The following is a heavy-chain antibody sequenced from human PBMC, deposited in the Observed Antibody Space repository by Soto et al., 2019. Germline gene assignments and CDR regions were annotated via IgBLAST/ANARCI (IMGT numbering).Heavy chain of an antibody. J-gene: IGHJ4*02. V-gene: IGHV3-30*18. Sequence: QVQLVESGGGVVQPGRSLRLSCAASGFTFSSYGMHWVRQAPGKGLEWVAVISYDGSNKYYADSVKGRFTISRDNSKNTLYLQMNSLRAEDTAVYYCAKLSVTGSYYWGQGTLVTVSS. CDR1: GFTFSSYG. D-gene: IGHD2-21*02. CDR2: ISYDGSNK. CDR3: AKLSVTGSYY.